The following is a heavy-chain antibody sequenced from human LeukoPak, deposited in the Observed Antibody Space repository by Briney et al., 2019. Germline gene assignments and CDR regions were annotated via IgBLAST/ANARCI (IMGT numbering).Heavy chain of an antibody. CDR1: GGSISSYH. CDR2: IYYSGST. Sequence: SETLSLTCTVSGGSISSYHWTWVRQPPGKGLEWIGYIYYSGSTNYNPSLKSRVTISVDMSKNQFSLKLSSVTAADTAVYFCARGVWEPYYWGQGTLVTVSS. J-gene: IGHJ4*02. CDR3: ARGVWEPYY. D-gene: IGHD1-26*01. V-gene: IGHV4-59*08.